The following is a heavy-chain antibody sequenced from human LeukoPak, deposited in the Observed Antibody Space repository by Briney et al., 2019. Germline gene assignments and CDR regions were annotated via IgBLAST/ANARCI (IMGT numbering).Heavy chain of an antibody. CDR1: GDSIISANYF. V-gene: IGHV4-30-4*01. Sequence: SETLSLTCTVSGDSIISANYFWSWIRQPPGEDLEWIGYMPYNGGASYNPSLRGRATLSLDTSKNEFSLRLSSVTAPDTAIYYCAREVNVPAGSDGFDIWGQGTMVTVSP. CDR2: MPYNGGA. D-gene: IGHD2-2*01. CDR3: AREVNVPAGSDGFDI. J-gene: IGHJ3*02.